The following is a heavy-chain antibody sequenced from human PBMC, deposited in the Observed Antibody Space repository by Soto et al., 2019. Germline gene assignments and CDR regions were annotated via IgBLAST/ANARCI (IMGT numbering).Heavy chain of an antibody. D-gene: IGHD5-18*01. Sequence: GGSLRLSCAASGFTFSSYAMSWVRQAPGKGLEWVSAISGSGGSTYYADSVKGRFTISRDNSKNTLYLQMNSLRAEDTAVYYCAKDRSYGYIDYYYYMDVWGKGTTVTVSS. CDR3: AKDRSYGYIDYYYYMDV. CDR1: GFTFSSYA. CDR2: ISGSGGST. J-gene: IGHJ6*03. V-gene: IGHV3-23*01.